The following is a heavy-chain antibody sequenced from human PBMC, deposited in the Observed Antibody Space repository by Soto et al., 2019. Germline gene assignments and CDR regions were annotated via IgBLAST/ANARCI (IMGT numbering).Heavy chain of an antibody. CDR2: MNPNSGNT. CDR3: ARRRNDAFDI. V-gene: IGHV1-8*01. CDR1: GYTFTSYD. Sequence: ASVKVSCKASGYTFTSYDINWVRQATGQGLEWMGWMNPNSGNTGYAQKFQGRVTMTTNTSMSTAYMELRSLRSDDTAVYYCARRRNDAFDIWGQGTMVTVSS. J-gene: IGHJ3*02.